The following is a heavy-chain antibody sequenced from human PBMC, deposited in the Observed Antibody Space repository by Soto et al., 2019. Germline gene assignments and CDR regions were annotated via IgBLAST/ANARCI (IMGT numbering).Heavy chain of an antibody. CDR1: GFTVTSNF. Sequence: PGGSLRLSCAASGFTVTSNFMSWVRQAPGKGLEWVSVLNSGGSTNYADSMKGRFTIYRDNSKNTVYLQMNSLRVEDTAVYYCVSGRYDSVRLGLDFWGQGTTVTVSS. CDR3: VSGRYDSVRLGLDF. V-gene: IGHV3-66*01. J-gene: IGHJ6*02. D-gene: IGHD3-3*01. CDR2: LNSGGST.